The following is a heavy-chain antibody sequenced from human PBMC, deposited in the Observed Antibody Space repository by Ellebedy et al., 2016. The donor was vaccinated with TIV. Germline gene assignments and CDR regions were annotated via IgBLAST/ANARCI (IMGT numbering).Heavy chain of an antibody. CDR3: ARDHGTKTVEY. CDR2: ISGNGEYT. V-gene: IGHV1-18*04. CDR1: GYPFSSYG. Sequence: AASAKVSCKASGYPFSSYGMSWVRQAPGRGPEGTAWISGNGEYTNYEQKFQGRVTMTADTSTSTIYMELRNLRSDDTAVYFCARDHGTKTVEYWGQGTLVTVSS. J-gene: IGHJ4*02.